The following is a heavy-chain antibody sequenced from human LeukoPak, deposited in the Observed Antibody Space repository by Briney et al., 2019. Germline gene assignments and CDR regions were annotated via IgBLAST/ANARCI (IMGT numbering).Heavy chain of an antibody. CDR2: ISPYNGNT. J-gene: IGHJ4*02. Sequence: GASVKVSCKTSGYTFTRYGISWVRQAPGQGLEWMGWISPYNGNTNYAQKFQGRATMTTDTSTSTAYMEVRSLRSDDTAVYYCARERESAVYLETCDYWGQGTLVTVSP. CDR1: GYTFTRYG. V-gene: IGHV1-18*01. CDR3: ARERESAVYLETCDY. D-gene: IGHD1-20*01.